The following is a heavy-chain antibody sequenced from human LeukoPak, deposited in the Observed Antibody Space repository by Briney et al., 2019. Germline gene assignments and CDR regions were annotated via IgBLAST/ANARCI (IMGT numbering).Heavy chain of an antibody. CDR1: GASIINSNYY. D-gene: IGHD2-2*01. CDR2: FFYSGST. CDR3: ARNAGTKDYYYGMDV. V-gene: IGHV4-61*05. Sequence: SETLSLTCTVSGASIINSNYYWGWIRQPPGKGLEWIGYFFYSGSTRYNPSLKSRVTISGDMSNNQFSLRLTSLTAADTAVYYCARNAGTKDYYYGMDVWGQGTTVIVSS. J-gene: IGHJ6*02.